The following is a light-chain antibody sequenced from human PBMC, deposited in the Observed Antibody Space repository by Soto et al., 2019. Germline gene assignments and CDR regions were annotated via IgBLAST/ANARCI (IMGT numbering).Light chain of an antibody. CDR1: QSVSNNY. Sequence: EIVLTQSPDNLSLATGERATLSCRASQSVSNNYLAWYQQKPGQAPRLLIYGASNRATGIPDRFSGRGCRTDFTLTISRLEPDDSAVYYCQQYGSSGTFGQGTKVDIK. J-gene: IGKJ1*01. CDR3: QQYGSSGT. V-gene: IGKV3-20*01. CDR2: GAS.